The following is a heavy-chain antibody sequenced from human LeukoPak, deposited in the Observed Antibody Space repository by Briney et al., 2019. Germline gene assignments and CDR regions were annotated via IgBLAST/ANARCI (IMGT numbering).Heavy chain of an antibody. CDR1: GYTFTSYA. D-gene: IGHD5-18*01. V-gene: IGHV1-3*01. CDR3: ARDRARIQLWSHAFDI. J-gene: IGHJ3*02. CDR2: INAGNGNT. Sequence: EASVKVSCKASGYTFTSYAMHWVRQAPGQRLEWMEWINAGNGNTKYSQKFQGRVTITRDTSASTVYMELSSLRSEDTAVYYCARDRARIQLWSHAFDIWGQGTMVTVSS.